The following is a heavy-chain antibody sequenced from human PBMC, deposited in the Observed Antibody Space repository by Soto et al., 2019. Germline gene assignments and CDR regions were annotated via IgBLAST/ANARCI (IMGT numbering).Heavy chain of an antibody. D-gene: IGHD2-15*01. CDR1: GGSISTYF. J-gene: IGHJ3*02. V-gene: IGHV4-59*08. CDR3: AILYTPFNAFDI. Sequence: QVQLQESGPGLVNPAETLSLTCTVSGGSISTYFWSWIRQSPGQGPEWIGYINHSGTTSYSPSLRSRVTMSVDTPKNQFSLKLTSVTAADTAVYYCAILYTPFNAFDIWGQGATVTVSS. CDR2: INHSGTT.